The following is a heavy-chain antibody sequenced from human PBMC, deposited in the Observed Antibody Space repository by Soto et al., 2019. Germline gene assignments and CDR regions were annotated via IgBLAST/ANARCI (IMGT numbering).Heavy chain of an antibody. D-gene: IGHD7-27*01. CDR1: GFTFSRYW. CDR3: ASSTGGFNWFDP. V-gene: IGHV3-74*01. J-gene: IGHJ5*02. CDR2: INSDGSST. Sequence: EVQLVESGGGLVQPGGSLRLSCVASGFTFSRYWMHWVRQAPGKGLVWVSRINSDGSSTTYADSVKGRFTISRDNAKNMLYLQMNSLRAEDTAVYYCASSTGGFNWFDPWGQGNLVTVSS.